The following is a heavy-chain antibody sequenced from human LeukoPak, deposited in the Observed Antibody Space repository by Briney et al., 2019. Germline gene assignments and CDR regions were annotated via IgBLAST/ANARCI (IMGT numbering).Heavy chain of an antibody. CDR2: IGTAGEI. Sequence: GGSLRLSCAASGFTFRSYDMHWVRQATGKGLEWVSGIGTAGEIYYPRSVKGRFTISRENAKNSLYLQMNSLRAGDTAVYYCARAAYSSTWYSRYFDLWGRGTLVTVSS. V-gene: IGHV3-13*01. D-gene: IGHD6-13*01. CDR3: ARAAYSSTWYSRYFDL. CDR1: GFTFRSYD. J-gene: IGHJ2*01.